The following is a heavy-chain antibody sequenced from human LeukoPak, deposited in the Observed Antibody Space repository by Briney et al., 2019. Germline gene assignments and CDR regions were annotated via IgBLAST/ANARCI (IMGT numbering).Heavy chain of an antibody. CDR2: ININSGGT. CDR3: AREPTYYDILTGYYI. CDR1: GYTFTGYY. Sequence: ASVKVSCKASGYTFTGYYMHWVRQAPGQGLEWMGWININSGGTNYAQKFQGRVTITADESTSTAYMELSSLRSEDTAVYYCAREPTYYDILTGYYIWGQGTLVTVSS. V-gene: IGHV1-2*02. D-gene: IGHD3-9*01. J-gene: IGHJ4*02.